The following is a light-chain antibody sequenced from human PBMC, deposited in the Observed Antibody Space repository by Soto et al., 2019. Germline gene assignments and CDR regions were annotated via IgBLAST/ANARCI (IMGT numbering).Light chain of an antibody. CDR3: SSYTRTKTLL. V-gene: IGLV2-14*01. J-gene: IGLJ2*01. CDR2: EVT. CDR1: SSDVGGYNY. Sequence: QSALTQPASVSGSPGQSITISCTGTSSDVGGYNYVSWYQQHSGKAPKLMIYEVTNRPSGVSNRFSGSKSGNTASLTISGLQAEDEAEYYCSSYTRTKTLLFGGGTKLTFL.